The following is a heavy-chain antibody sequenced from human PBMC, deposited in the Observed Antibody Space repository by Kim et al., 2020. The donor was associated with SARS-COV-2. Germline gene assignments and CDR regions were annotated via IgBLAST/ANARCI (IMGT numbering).Heavy chain of an antibody. CDR2: MNPNSGNT. V-gene: IGHV1-8*01. J-gene: IGHJ3*02. CDR1: GYTFTSYD. CDR3: AREHIAVPRRVDPFGI. Sequence: ASVKVSCKASGYTFTSYDVNWVRQAPGQGLEWMGWMNPNSGNTAYTQKFQGRVTMTRDTSISTAYMELSGLRSEDTAVYYCAREHIAVPRRVDPFGIWGQGTMVTVSS. D-gene: IGHD6-19*01.